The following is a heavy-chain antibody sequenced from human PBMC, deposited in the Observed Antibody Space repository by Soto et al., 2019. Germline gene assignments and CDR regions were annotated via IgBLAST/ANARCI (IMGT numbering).Heavy chain of an antibody. CDR3: AKGPRSGIAAAIVS. J-gene: IGHJ4*02. D-gene: IGHD6-13*01. V-gene: IGHV3-9*01. CDR1: GFTFDDYA. CDR2: ISWNSGSI. Sequence: PGGSLRLSCAASGFTFDDYAMHWVRQAPGKGLEWVSGISWNSGSIGYADSVKGRFTTSRDNAKNSLYLQMNSLRAEDTALYYCAKGPRSGIAAAIVSWGQGTLVTVSS.